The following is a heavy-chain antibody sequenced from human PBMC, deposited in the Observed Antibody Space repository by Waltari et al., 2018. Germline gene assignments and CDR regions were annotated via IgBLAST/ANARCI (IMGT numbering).Heavy chain of an antibody. CDR2: IRSKAYGGTT. Sequence: VQLVESGGGLVQPGRSLRLSCTASGFTFGDYAISWVRQAPGKGLEWVGFIRSKAYGGTTEYAASVKGRFTISRDDSKSIAYLQMNSLKTEDTAVYYCTRELRYFGGYFDYWGQGTLVTVSS. CDR3: TRELRYFGGYFDY. V-gene: IGHV3-49*04. J-gene: IGHJ4*02. CDR1: GFTFGDYA. D-gene: IGHD3-9*01.